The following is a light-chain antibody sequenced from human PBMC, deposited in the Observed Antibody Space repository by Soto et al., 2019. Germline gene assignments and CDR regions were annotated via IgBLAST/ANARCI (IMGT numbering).Light chain of an antibody. CDR3: QRYTSYAWT. J-gene: IGKJ1*01. CDR1: QSISSW. Sequence: DIQMTPYPSTLSASDGDRVTITCRASQSISSWLAWYQQKPGKAPKLLIYDASSLESGVPSRFSGSGSGTEFTLTIISLQPDDFATYCCQRYTSYAWTFGQGTKV. V-gene: IGKV1-5*01. CDR2: DAS.